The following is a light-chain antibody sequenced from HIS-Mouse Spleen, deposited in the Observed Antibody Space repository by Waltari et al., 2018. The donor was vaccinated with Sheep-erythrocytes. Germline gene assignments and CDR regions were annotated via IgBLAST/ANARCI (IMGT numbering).Light chain of an antibody. V-gene: IGLV3-1*01. CDR2: QDS. CDR1: KLGDKY. Sequence: SYELTQPPSVSVSPGQTASITCSGDKLGDKYACWYQQKPGQSPVLVIYQDSKRPSGIPGRFSGSNSGNTATLTISGTPAMDEADYYCQAWDSSTAVVFGGGTKLTVL. J-gene: IGLJ2*01. CDR3: QAWDSSTAVV.